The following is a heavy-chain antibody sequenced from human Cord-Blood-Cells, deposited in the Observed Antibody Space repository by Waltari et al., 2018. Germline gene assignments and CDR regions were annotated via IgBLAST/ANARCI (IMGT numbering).Heavy chain of an antibody. Sequence: QVQLQQWGAGLLKPSETLSLTCAVYGGSFSGYYWSWIRQPPGKGLEWIGEINHSGSTNYNPSLKSRVTISVDTSKNQFSLKLSSVTAADTAVYYCARGAIAAAGTPYQPRLFDYWGQGTLVTV. CDR3: ARGAIAAAGTPYQPRLFDY. J-gene: IGHJ4*02. CDR2: INHSGST. V-gene: IGHV4-34*01. CDR1: GGSFSGYY. D-gene: IGHD6-13*01.